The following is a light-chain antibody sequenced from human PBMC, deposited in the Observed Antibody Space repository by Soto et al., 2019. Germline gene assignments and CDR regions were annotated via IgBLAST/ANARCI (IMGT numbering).Light chain of an antibody. CDR1: ASTIGAGYD. V-gene: IGLV1-40*01. CDR2: GNS. CDR3: QSYDSSLSGSKV. Sequence: QSVLTQPPSVSGAPGQRLTSPCLGGASTIGAGYDVHWYQQLPGTAPKLLIYGNSNRPSGVPDRFSGSKSGTSASLAITGLQAEDEADYYCQSYDSSLSGSKVFGTGTKLTVL. J-gene: IGLJ1*01.